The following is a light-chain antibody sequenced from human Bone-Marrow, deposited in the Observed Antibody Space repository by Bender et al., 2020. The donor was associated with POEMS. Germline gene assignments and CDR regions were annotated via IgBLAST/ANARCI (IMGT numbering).Light chain of an antibody. CDR2: EVN. CDR3: CSYSSTSTLV. CDR1: SSNIGTNP. J-gene: IGLJ3*02. Sequence: QSVLTQPPSASGTPGQRVTISCSGSSSNIGTNPVNWYQQLPGTAPKLMIFEVNKRPSGVPDRFSGSKSGNTASLTISGLQAEDEADYYCCSYSSTSTLVFGGGTKLTVL. V-gene: IGLV1-44*01.